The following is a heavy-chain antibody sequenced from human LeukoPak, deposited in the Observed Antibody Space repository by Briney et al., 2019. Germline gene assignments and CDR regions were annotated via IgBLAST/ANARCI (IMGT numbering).Heavy chain of an antibody. CDR3: ARPSGYDLAY. J-gene: IGHJ4*02. D-gene: IGHD5-12*01. V-gene: IGHV5-10-1*01. CDR1: GDSFTSYW. CDR2: IDPSDSYT. Sequence: LGESLSISCQGSGDSFTSYWINWVRQMPREGLEWMGRIDPSDSYTTYSPSFQAHVPISVDKSISTAYLQWSSLRASDTAMYYCARPSGYDLAYWGQGTLVTVSS.